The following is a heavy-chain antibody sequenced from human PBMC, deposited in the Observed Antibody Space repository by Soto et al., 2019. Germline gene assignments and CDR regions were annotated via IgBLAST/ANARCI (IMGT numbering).Heavy chain of an antibody. CDR2: IYYSGRT. CDR3: ARMRGLGEISPYLDY. D-gene: IGHD3-16*01. J-gene: IGHJ4*02. Sequence: QVQLQESGPGLVKPSETLSLTCSISGGSISDYQWNWIRQPPGKGLAWIGYIYYSGRTNYNPSLKSRLTISLDTSTRQFSLRLMSVTAADTAVYYCARMRGLGEISPYLDYWGQGALVTVSS. CDR1: GGSISDYQ. V-gene: IGHV4-59*01.